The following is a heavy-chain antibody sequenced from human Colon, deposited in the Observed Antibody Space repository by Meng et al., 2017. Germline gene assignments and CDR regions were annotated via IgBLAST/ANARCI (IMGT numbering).Heavy chain of an antibody. Sequence: QVRLQESGPGLVKPSGTPSLTCTVSGDSISSDIRWSWVRQPPGKGLEWIGEVYHRGDTNYNPSLKSRVVISVDRSKNQFSLNLSSVTAADTAVYYCGRDQGRQLINHWGQGTLVTVSS. V-gene: IGHV4-4*02. CDR2: VYHRGDT. CDR1: GDSISSDIR. J-gene: IGHJ4*02. CDR3: GRDQGRQLINH. D-gene: IGHD1-1*01.